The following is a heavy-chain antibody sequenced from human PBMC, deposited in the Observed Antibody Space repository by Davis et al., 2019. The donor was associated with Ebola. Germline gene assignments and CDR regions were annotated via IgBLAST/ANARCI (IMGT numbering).Heavy chain of an antibody. CDR1: GGSMSSYY. Sequence: SETLSLTCTVSGGSMSSYYWSWIRQPPGKGLEWIGYIYYSGSTNYNPSLKSRVTISVDTSKNQFSLKLSSVTAADTAVYYCARWNWANTAHHWYFDLWGRGTLVTVSS. D-gene: IGHD1-7*01. CDR3: ARWNWANTAHHWYFDL. CDR2: IYYSGST. V-gene: IGHV4-59*01. J-gene: IGHJ2*01.